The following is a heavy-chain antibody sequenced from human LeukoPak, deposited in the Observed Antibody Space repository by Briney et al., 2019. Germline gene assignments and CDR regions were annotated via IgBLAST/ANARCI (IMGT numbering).Heavy chain of an antibody. CDR3: VTRAAWPYNWFDP. CDR1: GGSISSNNW. V-gene: IGHV4-4*02. D-gene: IGHD2-15*01. CDR2: IYHSGST. J-gene: IGHJ5*02. Sequence: PSGTLSLTCAVSGGSISSNNWWSWVRQPPGKGLEWIGEIYHSGSTNYNPSLKSRVTISVDKSKNQFSLRLSSVTAADTAVYYCVTRAAWPYNWFDPWGQGTLVTVSS.